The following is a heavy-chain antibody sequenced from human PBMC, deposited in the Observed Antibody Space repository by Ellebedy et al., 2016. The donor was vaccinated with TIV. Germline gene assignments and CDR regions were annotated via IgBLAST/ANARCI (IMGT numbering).Heavy chain of an antibody. V-gene: IGHV3-7*01. Sequence: PGGSLRLSCAASGFTFSSYWMSWVRQAPGKGLEWVANMMQDGGEKSYVASVKGRFSISRDDAKNSLYLQMNSLRAEDTAVYYCARVGSTAIRACDYWGQGTLVTVSS. CDR1: GFTFSSYW. J-gene: IGHJ4*02. D-gene: IGHD2-21*02. CDR3: ARVGSTAIRACDY. CDR2: MMQDGGEK.